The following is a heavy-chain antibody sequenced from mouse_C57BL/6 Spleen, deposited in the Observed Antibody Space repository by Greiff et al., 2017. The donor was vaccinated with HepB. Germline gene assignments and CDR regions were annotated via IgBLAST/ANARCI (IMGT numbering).Heavy chain of an antibody. CDR1: GYTFTSYW. J-gene: IGHJ2*01. V-gene: IGHV1-69*01. CDR3: ARANYGNFLDY. CDR2: IDPSDSYT. Sequence: VQLQQPGAELVMPGASVKLSCKASGYTFTSYWMHWVKQRPGQGLAWIGEIDPSDSYTNYNQKFKGKSTLTVDKSSSTAYMQLSSLTSEDSAVYYCARANYGNFLDYWGQGTTLTVSS. D-gene: IGHD2-1*01.